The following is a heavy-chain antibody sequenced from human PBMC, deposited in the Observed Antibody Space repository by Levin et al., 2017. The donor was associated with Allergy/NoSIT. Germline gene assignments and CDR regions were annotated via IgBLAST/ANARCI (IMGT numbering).Heavy chain of an antibody. J-gene: IGHJ2*01. D-gene: IGHD3-16*01. CDR1: GFTFSNYW. V-gene: IGHV3-7*01. Sequence: GESLKISCVASGFTFSNYWMIWVRQAPGKGLEWVANMNEDGSKTYYVNSVKGRFTISRDNAKDSLYLQLANLRFEDTAVYYCARGGSGHYVGWCFDLWGRGSLVTVSS. CDR2: MNEDGSKT. CDR3: ARGGSGHYVGWCFDL.